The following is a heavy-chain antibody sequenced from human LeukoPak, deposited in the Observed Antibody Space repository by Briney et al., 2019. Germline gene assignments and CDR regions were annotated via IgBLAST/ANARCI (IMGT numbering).Heavy chain of an antibody. CDR3: ARDLITMVRGPTSEFDY. CDR1: GYTFTDYY. Sequence: ASVKVSCKASGYTFTDYYMHWVRQAPGQGLEWMGWINPHSGGTDHAQKFQGRVTMTRDTSISTAYMELSRLRSDDTAVYYCARDLITMVRGPTSEFDYWGQGTLVTVSS. V-gene: IGHV1-2*02. J-gene: IGHJ4*02. D-gene: IGHD3-10*01. CDR2: INPHSGGT.